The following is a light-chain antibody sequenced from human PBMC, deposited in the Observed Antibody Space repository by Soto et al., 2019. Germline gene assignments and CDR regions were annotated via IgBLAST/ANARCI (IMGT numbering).Light chain of an antibody. Sequence: AIQMTQSPSSLSASVGDRVTITCRASQGIRDALVWFQQKPGKAPELLISGESILHGGVPSRFSGSGFGSDFTLTIIGLQPEDFATYYCLQDSTYPWTFGQGTKV. CDR2: GES. V-gene: IGKV1-6*01. J-gene: IGKJ1*01. CDR3: LQDSTYPWT. CDR1: QGIRDA.